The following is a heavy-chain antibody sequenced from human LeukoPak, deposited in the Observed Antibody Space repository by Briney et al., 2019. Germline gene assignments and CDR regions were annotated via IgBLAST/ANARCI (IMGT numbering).Heavy chain of an antibody. D-gene: IGHD3-10*01. Sequence: SETLSLTCAVSGGSISSGGYSWSWIRQPPGKGLEWIGYICYSGSTYYNPSLKSRVTISVDTSKNQFSLKLSSVTAADTAVYYCAALDYYGSGSYYKFDYWGQGTLVTVSS. V-gene: IGHV4-30-4*07. J-gene: IGHJ4*02. CDR2: ICYSGST. CDR1: GGSISSGGYS. CDR3: AALDYYGSGSYYKFDY.